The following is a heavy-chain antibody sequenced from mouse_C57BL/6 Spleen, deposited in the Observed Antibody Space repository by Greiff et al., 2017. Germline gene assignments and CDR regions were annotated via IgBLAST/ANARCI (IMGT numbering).Heavy chain of an antibody. CDR2: INPNYGTT. Sequence: EVHLVESGPELVKPGASVKISCKASGYSFTDYNMNWVKQSNGKSLEWIGVINPNYGTTSYNQKFKGKATLTVDQSSSTAYMQLNSLTSEDSAVYYCARYPIYYDSAWFAYWGQGTLVTVSA. V-gene: IGHV1-39*01. J-gene: IGHJ3*01. CDR1: GYSFTDYN. CDR3: ARYPIYYDSAWFAY. D-gene: IGHD2-4*01.